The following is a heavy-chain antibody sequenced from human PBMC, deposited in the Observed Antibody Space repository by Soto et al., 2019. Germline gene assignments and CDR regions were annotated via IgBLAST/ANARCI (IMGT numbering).Heavy chain of an antibody. J-gene: IGHJ4*02. CDR3: TTDPVTMIVVVPSSG. V-gene: IGHV3-15*07. D-gene: IGHD3-22*01. Sequence: GGSLRLSCAAAGFTFSDAWMNWVRQAPGKGLEWVGRIKSKTDGGTTDYAAPVKGRFTISRDDSKNTLYLQMNSLKTEDTAVYYCTTDPVTMIVVVPSSGWGQGTLVTVSS. CDR2: IKSKTDGGTT. CDR1: GFTFSDAW.